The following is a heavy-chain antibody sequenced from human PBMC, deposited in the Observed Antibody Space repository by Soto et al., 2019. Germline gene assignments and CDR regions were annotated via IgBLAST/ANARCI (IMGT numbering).Heavy chain of an antibody. CDR2: MHNGGST. V-gene: IGHV3-53*01. D-gene: IGHD3-22*01. Sequence: PGGSLRLSCAASGFTVSSIYMSWVRQAPGKGLEWVSVMHNGGSTYYADSVKGRFSISRDNSKNTLHLQMNSLRAEDTAVYYCARGGGDYDSCTSAHYYYGMDVWGQGTTVTVSS. CDR1: GFTVSSIY. J-gene: IGHJ6*02. CDR3: ARGGGDYDSCTSAHYYYGMDV.